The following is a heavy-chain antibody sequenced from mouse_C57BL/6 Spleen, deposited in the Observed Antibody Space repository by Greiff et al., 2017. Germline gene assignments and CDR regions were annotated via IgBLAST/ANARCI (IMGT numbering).Heavy chain of an antibody. CDR1: GYSITGGYY. CDR2: ISYDGSN. D-gene: IGHD4-1*01. Sequence: EVQRVESGPGLVKPSPSLSLTCSVTGYSITGGYYWNWIRQFPGNKLEWMGYISYDGSNNYNPSLKNRISITRDTSKNQFFLKLNSVTTEDTATYYCASGANWDVVFDYWGQGTTLTVSS. J-gene: IGHJ2*01. V-gene: IGHV3-6*01. CDR3: ASGANWDVVFDY.